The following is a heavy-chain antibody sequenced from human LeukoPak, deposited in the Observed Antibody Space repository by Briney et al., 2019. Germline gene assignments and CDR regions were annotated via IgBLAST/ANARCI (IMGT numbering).Heavy chain of an antibody. CDR3: ASSGYYPYAFDI. D-gene: IGHD3-22*01. J-gene: IGHJ3*02. CDR2: INHSGST. CDR1: GGSFSGYY. V-gene: IGHV4-34*01. Sequence: SETLSLTCAVYGGSFSGYYWSWIRQPPGKGLEWIGEINHSGSTNYNPSLKSRVTISVDTSKNQFSLKLSSVTAADTAVYYCASSGYYPYAFDIWGQGTMATVSS.